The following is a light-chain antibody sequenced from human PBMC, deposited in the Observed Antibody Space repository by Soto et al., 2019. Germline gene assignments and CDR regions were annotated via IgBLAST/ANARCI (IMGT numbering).Light chain of an antibody. Sequence: QSVLTQPASVSGSPGQSITISCTGTSSDVGGYNYVSWYQQHPGKAPKLMIYEVSNRPSGVSNRFSGSKSGNTASLTISGLQAEDEADSYCISYTIISSYVFGTGTKLTVL. CDR1: SSDVGGYNY. V-gene: IGLV2-14*01. J-gene: IGLJ1*01. CDR3: ISYTIISSYV. CDR2: EVS.